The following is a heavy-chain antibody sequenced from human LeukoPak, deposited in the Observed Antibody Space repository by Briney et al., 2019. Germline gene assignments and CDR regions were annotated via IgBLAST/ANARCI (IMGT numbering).Heavy chain of an antibody. J-gene: IGHJ5*02. CDR3: ARVLFDWLSNWFDP. Sequence: GGSLRLSCAASGFTFSSYGMHWVRQAPGKGLEWVAFIRYDGSNKYYADSVKGRFTISRDNSKNTLYLQMNSLRAEDTAVYYCARVLFDWLSNWFDPWGQGTLVTVSS. CDR2: IRYDGSNK. V-gene: IGHV3-30*02. D-gene: IGHD3-9*01. CDR1: GFTFSSYG.